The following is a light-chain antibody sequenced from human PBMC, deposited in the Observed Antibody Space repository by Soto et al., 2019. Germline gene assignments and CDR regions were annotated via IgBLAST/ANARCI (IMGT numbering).Light chain of an antibody. CDR1: QSVSSSY. V-gene: IGKV3-20*01. CDR2: GAS. J-gene: IGKJ3*01. CDR3: QQYGSSRGVT. Sequence: EIVLTQSPGTLSLSPGERATLSCRASQSVSSSYLAWYQQKPGQAPRLLIYGASSRATGIPDRFSGSGSGTDFTLTISRLEPEDFAVYYCQQYGSSRGVTFGHGTKVDL.